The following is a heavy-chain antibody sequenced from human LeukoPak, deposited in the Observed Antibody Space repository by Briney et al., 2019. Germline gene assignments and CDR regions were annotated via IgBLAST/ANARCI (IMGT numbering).Heavy chain of an antibody. V-gene: IGHV6-1*01. CDR1: GHIFSSNSAP. J-gene: IGHJ3*02. CDR3: ATSSSSYISAFDI. Sequence: SHTLSLICALSGHIFSSNSAPWNWSTQSPSRGLEWLERTYYWSKWYNDYAVYVKSRKSINPDTCKNQFSLQLNCVTREDTAVYYCATSSSSYISAFDIWGHERVLTESS. D-gene: IGHD6-13*01. CDR2: TYYWSKWYN.